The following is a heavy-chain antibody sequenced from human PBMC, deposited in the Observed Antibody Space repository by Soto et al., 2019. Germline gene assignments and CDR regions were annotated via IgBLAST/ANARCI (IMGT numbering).Heavy chain of an antibody. CDR3: ARDRELTGTTGGWFDP. V-gene: IGHV3-21*01. CDR1: GFTFSSYS. J-gene: IGHJ5*02. Sequence: PVGSLRLSCAASGFTFSSYSMNWVRQAPGKGLEWVSSISSSSSYIYYADSVKGRFTISRDNAKNSLYLQMNSLRAEDTAVYYCARDRELTGTTGGWFDPWGQGTLVTVSS. D-gene: IGHD1-7*01. CDR2: ISSSSSYI.